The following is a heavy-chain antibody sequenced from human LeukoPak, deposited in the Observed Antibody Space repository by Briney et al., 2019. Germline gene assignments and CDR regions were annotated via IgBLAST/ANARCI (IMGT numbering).Heavy chain of an antibody. CDR3: ARGILRPNYGSGSYYLDY. V-gene: IGHV3-11*01. J-gene: IGHJ4*02. D-gene: IGHD3-10*01. Sequence: GGSLRLSCEASGFTFSDYYMNWIRQAPGKGLEWVSYISSSGSTIYYADSVKGRFTTARDNAKNSLYLQTNSLRAEDMAVYYCARGILRPNYGSGSYYLDYWGQGTLVTVSS. CDR1: GFTFSDYY. CDR2: ISSSGSTI.